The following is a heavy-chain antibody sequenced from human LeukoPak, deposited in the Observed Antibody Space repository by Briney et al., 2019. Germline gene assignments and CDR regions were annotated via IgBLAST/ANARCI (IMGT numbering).Heavy chain of an antibody. CDR2: INPDSGGT. Sequence: ASMKVSCKASGFTFTAYYIHWVRQAPGQGLEWMGWINPDSGGTNYAQNFQGRVTMTRDTSISTAYMELSSLRSDDTGMYYCARQRRAYYDGMDVWGQGTTVTVSS. J-gene: IGHJ6*02. CDR3: ARQRRAYYDGMDV. CDR1: GFTFTAYY. V-gene: IGHV1-2*02.